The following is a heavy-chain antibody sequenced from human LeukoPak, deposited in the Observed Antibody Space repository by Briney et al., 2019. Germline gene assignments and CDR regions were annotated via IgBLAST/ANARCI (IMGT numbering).Heavy chain of an antibody. CDR1: GAXITSDIFY. J-gene: IGHJ4*02. D-gene: IGHD4-23*01. CDR3: GKVGGNTNS. V-gene: IGHV4-31*01. Sequence: PSETLSLTCTVSGAXITSDIFYWNWIRQSPGMGLEWIGAIHNSRGTSYNPSLESLLTISVDPSENKFFLKMTSVTDADTATYYCGKVGGNTNSWGQGTLVTVSS. CDR2: IHNSRGT.